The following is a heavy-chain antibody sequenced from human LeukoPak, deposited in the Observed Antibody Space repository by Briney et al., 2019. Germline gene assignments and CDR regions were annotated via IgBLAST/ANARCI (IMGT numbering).Heavy chain of an antibody. V-gene: IGHV3-21*01. CDR1: GFTFSSYN. J-gene: IGHJ4*02. Sequence: PGGSLRLSCVVSGFTFSSYNMNWVRQAPGKGLEWVSSIGTSSSYIYYADSVTGRFTISRDNAKNSLYLQMNSLRAEDTAVYYCARHKLDYGDFDYFDYWGQGTLVTVSS. D-gene: IGHD4-17*01. CDR2: IGTSSSYI. CDR3: ARHKLDYGDFDYFDY.